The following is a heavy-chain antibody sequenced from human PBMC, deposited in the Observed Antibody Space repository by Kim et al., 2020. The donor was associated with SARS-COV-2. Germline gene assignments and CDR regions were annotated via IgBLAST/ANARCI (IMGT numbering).Heavy chain of an antibody. Sequence: GGSLRLSCAASGFTVSSNYMSWVRQAPGKGLEWVSIIYIGGSTYYADSVRGRFTISGDSSKNTLHLHMNSLRAEDTAIYYCARVGGGNWYFDLWGRGTLVTVSS. J-gene: IGHJ2*01. CDR2: IYIGGST. CDR3: ARVGGGNWYFDL. V-gene: IGHV3-53*01. CDR1: GFTVSSNY. D-gene: IGHD3-16*01.